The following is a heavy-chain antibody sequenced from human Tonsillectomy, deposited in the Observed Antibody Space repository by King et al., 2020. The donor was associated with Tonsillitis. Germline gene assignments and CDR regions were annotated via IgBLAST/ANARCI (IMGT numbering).Heavy chain of an antibody. J-gene: IGHJ5*02. CDR1: GGSISSSSYY. Sequence: LQLQESGPGPVKPSETLSLTCTVSGGSISSSSYYWGWIRQPPGKGLEWIGSIYYSGSTYYNPSLKSRVTISVDTSKNQFSLKLSSVTAADTAVYYCATTPRFYDYVWGSYRNGWFDPWGQGTLVTVSS. CDR3: ATTPRFYDYVWGSYRNGWFDP. CDR2: IYYSGST. D-gene: IGHD3-16*02. V-gene: IGHV4-39*01.